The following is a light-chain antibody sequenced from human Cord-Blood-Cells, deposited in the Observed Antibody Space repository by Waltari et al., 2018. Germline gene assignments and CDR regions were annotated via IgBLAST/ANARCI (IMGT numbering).Light chain of an antibody. CDR2: EAS. V-gene: IGKV3-11*01. CDR3: QQRSNWHT. Sequence: EIVLTQSPATLSLSPGERATLSCRASQSVSSYLAWYQQKPGQAPRLLIYEASTRATGTPARFSGSGSGTDFTLTISSLEPEDFAVYYCQQRSNWHTFGQGTKVEIK. CDR1: QSVSSY. J-gene: IGKJ1*01.